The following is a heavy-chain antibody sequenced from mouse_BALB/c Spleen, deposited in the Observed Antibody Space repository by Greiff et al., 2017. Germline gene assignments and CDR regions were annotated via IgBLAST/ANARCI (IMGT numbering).Heavy chain of an antibody. Sequence: EVQLVESGGGLVKPGGSLKLSCAASGFAFSSYDMSWVRQTPEKRLEWVAYISSGGGSTYYPDTVKGRFTISRDNAKNTLYLQMSSLKSEDTAMYYCASLDPFDGNWFAYWGQGTLVTVSA. D-gene: IGHD2-1*01. CDR1: GFAFSSYD. J-gene: IGHJ3*01. CDR2: ISSGGGST. CDR3: ASLDPFDGNWFAY. V-gene: IGHV5-12-1*01.